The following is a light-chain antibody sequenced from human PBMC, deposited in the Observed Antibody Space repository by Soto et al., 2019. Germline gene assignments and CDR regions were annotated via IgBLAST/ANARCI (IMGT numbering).Light chain of an antibody. J-gene: IGKJ2*01. V-gene: IGKV1-5*01. Sequence: DIQMTQSPSTVSASVGDGVTITCRASQSIRTWLAWYQQKPGKAPKLLLYDASTLESGVSSGFSGSGSGTEITHTISSLQPDDFATYHCQQYNSYPYTCGQGTRLEIK. CDR2: DAS. CDR3: QQYNSYPYT. CDR1: QSIRTW.